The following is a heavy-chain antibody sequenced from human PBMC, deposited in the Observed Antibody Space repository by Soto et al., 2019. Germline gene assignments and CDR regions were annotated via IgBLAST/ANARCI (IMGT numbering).Heavy chain of an antibody. CDR3: TTGFTMVRGVVPSGFDP. CDR1: GFTFSNAW. J-gene: IGHJ5*02. CDR2: IKSKTDGGTT. Sequence: GSLRLSCAASGFTFSNAWMSWVRQAPGKGLEWVGRIKSKTDGGTTDYAAPVKGRFTISRDDSKNTLYLQMNSLKTEDTAVYYCTTGFTMVRGVVPSGFDPWGQGTLVTVSS. V-gene: IGHV3-15*01. D-gene: IGHD3-10*01.